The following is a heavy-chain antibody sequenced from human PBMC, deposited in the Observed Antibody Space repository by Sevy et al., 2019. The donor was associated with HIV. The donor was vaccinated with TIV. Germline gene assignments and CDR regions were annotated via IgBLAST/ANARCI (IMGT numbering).Heavy chain of an antibody. CDR2: IKQDGSEK. J-gene: IGHJ4*02. CDR3: GRSIAVAGGDY. Sequence: GGSLRLSCAASGFTFSAYWMSWVRQAPGKGLEWVANIKQDGSEKYHVDSGKGRFIISRDNAKKSLYLQMNSLRAEDTAVYYCGRSIAVAGGDYWGQGTLVTVSS. V-gene: IGHV3-7*01. CDR1: GFTFSAYW. D-gene: IGHD6-19*01.